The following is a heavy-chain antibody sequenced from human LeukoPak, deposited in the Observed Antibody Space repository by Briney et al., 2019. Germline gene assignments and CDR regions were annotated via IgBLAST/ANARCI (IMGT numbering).Heavy chain of an antibody. Sequence: ASVKVSCTASGYTFTSYYMHWVRQAPGQGLEWMGIINPSGGSTSYAQKFQGRVTMTRDTSTSAVYMELSSLRSEDTAVYYCAKSTARYYFDYWGQGTLVTVSS. D-gene: IGHD6-25*01. CDR3: AKSTARYYFDY. J-gene: IGHJ4*02. CDR2: INPSGGST. V-gene: IGHV1-46*01. CDR1: GYTFTSYY.